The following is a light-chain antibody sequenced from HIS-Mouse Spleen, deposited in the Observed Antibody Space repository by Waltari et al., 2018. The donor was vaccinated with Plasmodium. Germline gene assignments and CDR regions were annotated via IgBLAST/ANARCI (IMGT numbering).Light chain of an antibody. Sequence: QSALTQPASVSGSPGQSINISCTGTSSDVGGYNYVSCDQQHQGKDPTLKIYDVSNRPSGVSNRFAGSKSGNTASLTISGLQAEDEADYYCSSYTSSSTYWVFGGGTKLTVL. CDR3: SSYTSSSTYWV. V-gene: IGLV2-14*03. CDR1: SSDVGGYNY. CDR2: DVS. J-gene: IGLJ3*02.